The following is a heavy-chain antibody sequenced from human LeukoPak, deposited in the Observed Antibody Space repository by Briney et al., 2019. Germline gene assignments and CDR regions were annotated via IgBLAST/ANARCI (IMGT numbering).Heavy chain of an antibody. CDR2: INPRGGST. D-gene: IGHD3-22*01. J-gene: IGHJ4*02. CDR1: GYTFISYY. Sequence: ASVKVSSKASGYTFISYYMHWVRQAPGQGLEWMGIINPRGGSTSYAQKFQGRVTMARDTSTSTVYMELSSLRSKDTAVYYCARDTANYYYDSSGYYFDYWGQGTLVTVSS. CDR3: ARDTANYYYDSSGYYFDY. V-gene: IGHV1-46*01.